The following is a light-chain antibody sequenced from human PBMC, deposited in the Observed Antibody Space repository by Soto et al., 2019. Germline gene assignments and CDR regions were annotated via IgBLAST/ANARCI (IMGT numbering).Light chain of an antibody. Sequence: QSVLTQPPSASGTPGQRVNISSSGSSSNIGRYSATWYQQLPGTAPRLLIFSSNQRPSDVPARFSGSKSGSSASLAISGLQSGDEADYFCSAWDDSLDAWVFGGGTKVTVL. CDR1: SSNIGRYS. CDR2: SSN. CDR3: SAWDDSLDAWV. V-gene: IGLV1-44*01. J-gene: IGLJ3*02.